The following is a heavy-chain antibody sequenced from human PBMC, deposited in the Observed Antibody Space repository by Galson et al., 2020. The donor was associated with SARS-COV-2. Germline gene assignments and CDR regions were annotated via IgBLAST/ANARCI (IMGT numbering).Heavy chain of an antibody. CDR1: GGSISSYY. CDR3: ARGPLTTEPSGAFDI. D-gene: IGHD4-17*01. J-gene: IGHJ3*02. V-gene: IGHV4-59*01. CDR2: IYYSGST. Sequence: ETSETLSLTCTVSGGSISSYYWSWIRQPPGKGLEWIGYIYYSGSTNYNPSLKSRVTISVDTSKNQFSLKLSSVTAADTAVYYCARGPLTTEPSGAFDIWGQGTMVTVSS.